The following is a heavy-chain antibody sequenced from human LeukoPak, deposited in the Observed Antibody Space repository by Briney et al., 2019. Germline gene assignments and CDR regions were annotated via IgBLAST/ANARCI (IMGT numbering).Heavy chain of an antibody. Sequence: ASVTLSCTASGYTFTNYYMQWVRQAPGQGLEWIGMINPSGGSTNYAQKFQGRVTMTRDTSTSTAYMELSSLRSGDTAFYCCARGGSEQLSPPFDSWGQGTLVTVSS. CDR2: INPSGGST. CDR3: ARGGSEQLSPPFDS. D-gene: IGHD3-10*01. CDR1: GYTFTNYY. V-gene: IGHV1-46*01. J-gene: IGHJ4*02.